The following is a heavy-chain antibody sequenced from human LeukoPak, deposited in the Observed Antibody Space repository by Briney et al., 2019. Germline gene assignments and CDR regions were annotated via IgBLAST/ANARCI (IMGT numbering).Heavy chain of an antibody. V-gene: IGHV5-51*01. CDR3: ATLDYYDSRGAFAY. Sequence: GESLKISCKGSGYSLTNYWIAWVRQMSGKGLEWMGIIYPSDSDTKYSPSFRGQIVISADKSISTAYLQWSSLTASDTAVYYCATLDYYDSRGAFAYWGQGTLVTVSS. CDR1: GYSLTNYW. CDR2: IYPSDSDT. J-gene: IGHJ4*02. D-gene: IGHD3-22*01.